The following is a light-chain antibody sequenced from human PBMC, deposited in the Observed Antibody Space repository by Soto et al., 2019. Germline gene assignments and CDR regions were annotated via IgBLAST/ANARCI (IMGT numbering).Light chain of an antibody. V-gene: IGKV1-5*03. CDR1: QSLTMR. CDR2: KTS. CDR3: QHWTDYSWT. Sequence: DIHMTQSPSTLSASVGDRVTITSRASQSLTMRLAWYQQKPGKAPNLLIYKTSSLESGVPSRFSGSGSGTEFTLTISSLQPDDFATYYCQHWTDYSWTFGQGTKVEVK. J-gene: IGKJ1*01.